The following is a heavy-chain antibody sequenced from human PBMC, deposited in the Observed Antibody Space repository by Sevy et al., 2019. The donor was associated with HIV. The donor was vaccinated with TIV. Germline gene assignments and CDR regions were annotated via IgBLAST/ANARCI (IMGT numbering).Heavy chain of an antibody. CDR3: ARGLTGTIGTATRFDA. CDR2: IYHSGTT. D-gene: IGHD1-1*01. Sequence: SETLSLTCAVSGYSISSGYYWGWIRQPPGKGLELIGTIYHSGTTYYKPSLKSRVTISVDTSKNHFSLKLTSVTAADTAVYFCARGLTGTIGTATRFDAWGQGTLVTVSS. J-gene: IGHJ5*02. V-gene: IGHV4-38-2*01. CDR1: GYSISSGYY.